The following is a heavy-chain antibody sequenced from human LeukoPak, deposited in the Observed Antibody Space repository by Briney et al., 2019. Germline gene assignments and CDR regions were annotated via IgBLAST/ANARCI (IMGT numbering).Heavy chain of an antibody. CDR3: ARGVSGYDRNWFDP. D-gene: IGHD5-12*01. CDR2: IIPILGIA. J-gene: IGHJ5*02. CDR1: GGTFSSYA. V-gene: IGHV1-69*04. Sequence: SVKVSCKASGGTFSSYAISWVRQAPGRGLEWMGRIIPILGIANYAQKFQGGVTITADKSTSTAYMELSSLRSEDTAVYYCARGVSGYDRNWFDPWGQGTLVTVSS.